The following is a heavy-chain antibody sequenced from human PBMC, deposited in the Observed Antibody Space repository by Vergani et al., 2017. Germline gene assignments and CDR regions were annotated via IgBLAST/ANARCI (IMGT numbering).Heavy chain of an antibody. CDR3: ARWGSYRLGYFDY. CDR2: ISGSGGST. CDR1: GFTFRTYA. D-gene: IGHD3-16*02. V-gene: IGHV3-23*01. Sequence: EVQLLESGGGLVQPGGSLRLSCAASGFTFRTYAMSWVRQAPGKGLEWVSAISGSGGSTYYADSVKGRFTISRDNSKNTLYLQMNSLRAEDTAVYYCARWGSYRLGYFDYWGQGTLVTVSS. J-gene: IGHJ4*02.